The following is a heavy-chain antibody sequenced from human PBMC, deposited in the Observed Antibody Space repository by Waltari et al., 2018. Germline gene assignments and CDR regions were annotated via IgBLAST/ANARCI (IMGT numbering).Heavy chain of an antibody. CDR2: MNPNSGST. Sequence: QVQLVQSGAEVKKPGASVKVSFKASGYTFTSKDLNWVRQATGQGREWMGWMNPNSGSTGNAKKFQGGVTMTRNTSISTAYMELGSLRSEDTAVYYCAGGRVTPYGGNSVIGYWGQGTLVTVSS. CDR3: AGGRVTPYGGNSVIGY. D-gene: IGHD4-17*01. V-gene: IGHV1-8*02. J-gene: IGHJ4*02. CDR1: GYTFTSKD.